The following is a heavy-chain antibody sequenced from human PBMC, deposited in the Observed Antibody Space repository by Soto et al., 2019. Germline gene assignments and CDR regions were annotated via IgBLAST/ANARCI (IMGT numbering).Heavy chain of an antibody. CDR2: ITNIGST. Sequence: SETLSLTCTVSGDSITGYHWSWIRQPPGKGLEWIGEITNIGSTNYNPSLKSRVTISVDTSKNQFSLRVSSVTAADTAVYYCARGSSSSSWYLQHWGQGTLVTVSS. CDR3: ARGSSSSSWYLQH. CDR1: GDSITGYH. V-gene: IGHV4-34*01. J-gene: IGHJ1*01. D-gene: IGHD6-13*01.